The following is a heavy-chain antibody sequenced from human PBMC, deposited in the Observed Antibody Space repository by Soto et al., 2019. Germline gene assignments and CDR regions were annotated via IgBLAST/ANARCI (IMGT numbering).Heavy chain of an antibody. CDR2: IIPIFGTA. J-gene: IGHJ4*02. CDR3: ARDLDYYGSGSIDY. V-gene: IGHV1-69*13. CDR1: GGTFSSYA. D-gene: IGHD3-10*01. Sequence: GASVKVSCKASGGTFSSYAISWVRQAPGQGLEWMGGIIPIFGTANYAQKFQGRVTITADESTSTAYMELSSLRSEDTAVYYCARDLDYYGSGSIDYWGQGTLVTVSS.